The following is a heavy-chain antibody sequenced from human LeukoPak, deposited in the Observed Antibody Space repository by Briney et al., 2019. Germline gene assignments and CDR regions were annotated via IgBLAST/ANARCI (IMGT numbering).Heavy chain of an antibody. D-gene: IGHD1-1*01. J-gene: IGHJ3*02. Sequence: ASVKVSCKASGYTFTGYYMHWVRQAPGQGLEWMGWINPNSGGTNHAQKFQGRVTMTRDTSISTAYMELSRLRSDDTAVYYCARGPEKYNWNDGDAFDIWGQGTMVTVSS. CDR1: GYTFTGYY. CDR2: INPNSGGT. CDR3: ARGPEKYNWNDGDAFDI. V-gene: IGHV1-2*02.